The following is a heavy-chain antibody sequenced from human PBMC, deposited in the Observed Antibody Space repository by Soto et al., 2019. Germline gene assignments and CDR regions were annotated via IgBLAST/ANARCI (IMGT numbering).Heavy chain of an antibody. CDR1: GGSISSGGYS. D-gene: IGHD6-6*01. CDR2: IYHSGST. Sequence: QLQLQESGSGLVKPSQTLSLTCAVSGGSISSGGYSWSWIRQPPGKGLEWIGYIYHSGSTYYNPSLKSRVTISVDSSKNQFSLKLSSVTAADTAVYYCAREAEYSSSSGYYYGMDVWGQGTTVTVSS. J-gene: IGHJ6*02. CDR3: AREAEYSSSSGYYYGMDV. V-gene: IGHV4-30-2*01.